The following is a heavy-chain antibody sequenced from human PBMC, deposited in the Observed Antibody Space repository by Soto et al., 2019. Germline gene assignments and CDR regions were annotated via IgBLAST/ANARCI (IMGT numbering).Heavy chain of an antibody. CDR3: TREYCSGGSCYGDDAFDI. CDR2: IRSKAYGGTT. CDR1: GFTFGDYA. V-gene: IGHV3-49*03. J-gene: IGHJ3*02. Sequence: GGSLRLSCTASGFTFGDYAMSWFRQAPGKGLEWVGFIRSKAYGGTTEYAASVKGRFTISRDDSKSIAYLQMNSLKTEDTAVYYCTREYCSGGSCYGDDAFDIWGQGTMLTVSS. D-gene: IGHD2-15*01.